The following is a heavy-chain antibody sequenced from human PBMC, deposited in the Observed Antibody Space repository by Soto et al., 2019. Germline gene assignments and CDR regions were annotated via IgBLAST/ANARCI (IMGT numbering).Heavy chain of an antibody. J-gene: IGHJ4*02. CDR2: INPSGGST. CDR3: ARDSRRGYSKSDFDY. D-gene: IGHD4-4*01. CDR1: GYTFTSYY. Sequence: GASVKVSCKASGYTFTSYYMHWVRQAPGQGLEWMGIINPSGGSTSYAQKFQGRVTMTRDTSTSTVYMELSSLRSEDTAVYYCARDSRRGYSKSDFDYWGQGTLVTVSS. V-gene: IGHV1-46*03.